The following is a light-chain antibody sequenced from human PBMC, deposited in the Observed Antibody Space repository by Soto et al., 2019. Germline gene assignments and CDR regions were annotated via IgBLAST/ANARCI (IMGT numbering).Light chain of an antibody. Sequence: HSALTQPASVSGFPGQSITISCSGTSSDVGTYNLVSWYQHLPGKAPRLMIYEGTKRPSGVSDRFSASKSGNTASLTISGLQAEDEADYYCCSYAGTTYVFGTGTKVTVL. J-gene: IGLJ1*01. CDR2: EGT. V-gene: IGLV2-23*01. CDR1: SSDVGTYNL. CDR3: CSYAGTTYV.